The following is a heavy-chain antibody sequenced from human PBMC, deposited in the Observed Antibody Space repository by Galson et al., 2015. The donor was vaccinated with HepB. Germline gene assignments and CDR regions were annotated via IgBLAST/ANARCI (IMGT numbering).Heavy chain of an antibody. D-gene: IGHD3-10*01. CDR1: GVTFSSYA. CDR3: VRVPGLHYSD. V-gene: IGHV3-64D*08. Sequence: SVRLSCEASGVTFSSYAMNWVRQAPGQGLEYVSAISSNVGNTYYADTVKGRVAISRDNPKNTLYLEMSSLRAEDTAGYYCVRVPGLHYSDWGQGTLGTVS. CDR2: ISSNVGNT. J-gene: IGHJ1*01.